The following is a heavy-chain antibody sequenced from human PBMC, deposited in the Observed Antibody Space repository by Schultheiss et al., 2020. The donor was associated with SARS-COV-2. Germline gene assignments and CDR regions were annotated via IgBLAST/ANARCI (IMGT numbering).Heavy chain of an antibody. CDR1: GFIFSDYA. CDR2: ISGGGIII. V-gene: IGHV3-23*01. Sequence: GESLKISCATSGFIFSDYAIGWVRQAPGRGLEWVSTISGGGIIIYYADSVRGRFTITRDNSKNTVYLQMSSLRAEDTATYYCANSASNFDYWGQGTLVTVSS. D-gene: IGHD2/OR15-2a*01. CDR3: ANSASNFDY. J-gene: IGHJ4*02.